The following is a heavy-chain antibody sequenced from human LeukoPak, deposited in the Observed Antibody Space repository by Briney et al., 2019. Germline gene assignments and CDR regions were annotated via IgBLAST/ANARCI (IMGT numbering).Heavy chain of an antibody. J-gene: IGHJ5*02. CDR2: MNPTSGGT. Sequence: GASVKVSCKASGYTFTGYYIHWVRQAPGQGLEWVGWMNPTSGGTNYAEKFQGRVTMTRDTSIITAYMELSSLRSDDTAVYYCAREGYHRPAWFDPWGQGTLVTVSS. V-gene: IGHV1-2*02. CDR3: AREGYHRPAWFDP. D-gene: IGHD5-18*01. CDR1: GYTFTGYY.